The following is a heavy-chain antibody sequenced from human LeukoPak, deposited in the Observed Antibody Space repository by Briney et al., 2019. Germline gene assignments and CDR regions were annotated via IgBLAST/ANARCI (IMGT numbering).Heavy chain of an antibody. D-gene: IGHD1-26*01. CDR1: GGSFSGYY. CDR2: IYYSGST. Sequence: SETLSLTCAVYGGSFSGYYWSWIRQPPGKGLEWIGYIYYSGSTYYNPSLKSRVTISVDTSKNQFSLKLSSVTAADTAVYYCAREGVVGATTDYWGQGTLVTVSS. CDR3: AREGVVGATTDY. J-gene: IGHJ4*02. V-gene: IGHV4-30-4*08.